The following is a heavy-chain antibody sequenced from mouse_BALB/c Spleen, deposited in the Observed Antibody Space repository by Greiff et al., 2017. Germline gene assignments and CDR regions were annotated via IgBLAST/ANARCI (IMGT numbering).Heavy chain of an antibody. CDR2: ISSGSSTI. Sequence: EVHLVESGGGLVQPGGSRKLSCAASGFTFSSFGMHWVRQAPEKGLEWVAYISSGSSTIYYADTVKGRFTISRDNPKNTLFLQMTSLRSEDTAMYYCARSGDWFAYWGQGTLVTVSA. V-gene: IGHV5-17*02. J-gene: IGHJ3*01. CDR3: ARSGDWFAY. CDR1: GFTFSSFG. D-gene: IGHD3-1*01.